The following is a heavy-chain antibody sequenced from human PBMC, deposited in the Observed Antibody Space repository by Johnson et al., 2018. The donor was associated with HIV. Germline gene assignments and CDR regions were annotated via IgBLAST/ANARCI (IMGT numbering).Heavy chain of an antibody. CDR1: GFTFSSYD. CDR3: ARDSASDAFDI. J-gene: IGHJ3*02. D-gene: IGHD2-2*01. CDR2: IGTAGDT. V-gene: IGHV3-13*01. Sequence: EVQVVESGGGLVQPGGSLRLSCAASGFTFSSYDMHWVRQATGKGLEWVSAIGTAGDTYYPGSVKGRFTISRENAKNSLYLQMNSLRAGDTAVYYCARDSASDAFDIWGQGTMVTVSS.